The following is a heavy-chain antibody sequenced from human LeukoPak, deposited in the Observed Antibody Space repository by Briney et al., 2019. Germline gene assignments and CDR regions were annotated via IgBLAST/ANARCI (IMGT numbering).Heavy chain of an antibody. D-gene: IGHD2-15*01. CDR3: ARDRGYCSGGSCYLNWFDP. Sequence: GGSLRLSCAASGFTFSSYWMHWVPQAPGKGLVWVSHINTDGSSRSHADSVKGRFTISRDNAKNTLYLQMNSLRAEDTAVYYCARDRGYCSGGSCYLNWFDPWGQGTLVTVSS. J-gene: IGHJ5*02. CDR2: INTDGSSR. V-gene: IGHV3-74*01. CDR1: GFTFSSYW.